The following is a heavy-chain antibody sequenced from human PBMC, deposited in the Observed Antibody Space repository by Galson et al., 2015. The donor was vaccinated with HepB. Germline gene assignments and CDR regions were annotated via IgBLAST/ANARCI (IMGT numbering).Heavy chain of an antibody. J-gene: IGHJ4*02. CDR2: INPNSGGT. Sequence: SVKVSCKASGYTFTGYYMHWVRQAPGQGLEWMGWINPNSGGTNFAQKFEGRVTLTRDTSITTAYMELSRLRSDDTAVYYCARGPFWDYVWGSYRPVFDYWGQGTLVTVSS. V-gene: IGHV1-2*02. CDR3: ARGPFWDYVWGSYRPVFDY. D-gene: IGHD3-16*02. CDR1: GYTFTGYY.